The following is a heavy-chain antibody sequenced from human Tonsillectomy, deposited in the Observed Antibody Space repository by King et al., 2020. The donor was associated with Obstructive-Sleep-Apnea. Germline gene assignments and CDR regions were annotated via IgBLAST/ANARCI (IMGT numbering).Heavy chain of an antibody. V-gene: IGHV3-11*06. CDR3: AREVTAARGNALDV. Sequence: VQLVESGGDLVKPGGSLRLSCAASGFTFSDYYMSWIRQAPGKGLEWLSYITDSSFTNYADSVKGRFTISRDNVENSLYLQMNSLGAEATALYYCAREVTAARGNALDVWGQGTVVTVSS. J-gene: IGHJ3*01. D-gene: IGHD6-13*01. CDR1: GFTFSDYY. CDR2: ITDSSFT.